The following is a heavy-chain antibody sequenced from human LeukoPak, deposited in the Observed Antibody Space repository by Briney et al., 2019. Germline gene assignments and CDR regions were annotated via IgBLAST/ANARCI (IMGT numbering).Heavy chain of an antibody. CDR2: IIPIFGTA. J-gene: IGHJ3*02. Sequence: GASVKVSCKXSGGTFSSNAISWVRQAPGQGLEWMGGIIPIFGTANYSQKFQGRVTITADESTSTAYMELSSLRSEDTAVYYCARYGGNNAFDIWGQGTMVTVSS. D-gene: IGHD4-23*01. CDR1: GGTFSSNA. CDR3: ARYGGNNAFDI. V-gene: IGHV1-69*13.